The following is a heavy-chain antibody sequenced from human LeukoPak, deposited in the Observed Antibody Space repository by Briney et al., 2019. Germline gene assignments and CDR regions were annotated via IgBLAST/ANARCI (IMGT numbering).Heavy chain of an antibody. D-gene: IGHD3-22*01. CDR1: GFTVSSNY. V-gene: IGHV3-21*01. J-gene: IGHJ4*02. CDR3: ARDHDSSGYWDNDY. Sequence: GGSLRLSCAASGFTVSSNYMSWVRQAPGKGLEWVSSISSSSSYIYYADSVKGRFTISRDNAKNSLYLQMNSLRAEDTAVYYCARDHDSSGYWDNDYWGQGTLVTVSS. CDR2: ISSSSSYI.